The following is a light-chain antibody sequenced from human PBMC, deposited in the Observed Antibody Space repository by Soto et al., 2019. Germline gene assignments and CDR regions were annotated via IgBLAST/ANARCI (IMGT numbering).Light chain of an antibody. CDR2: AAS. J-gene: IGKJ5*01. CDR1: QSISSY. CDR3: QQYNNWPLT. V-gene: IGKV1-39*01. Sequence: DIQMTQSPSSPSASVGDRVTITCLASQSISSYLNWYQQKPGKAPKLLIYAASSLQSGVPSRFSGSGSGTDFTLTISSLQPEDFAVYWCQQYNNWPLTFGPGTRLEIK.